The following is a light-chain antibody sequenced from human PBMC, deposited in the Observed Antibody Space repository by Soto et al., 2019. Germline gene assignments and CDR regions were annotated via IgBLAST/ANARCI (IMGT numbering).Light chain of an antibody. CDR3: QQLYIFPLT. V-gene: IGKV1-17*01. CDR2: AAS. CDR1: QGIRND. J-gene: IGKJ5*01. Sequence: DIQMTQSPSSLSASVGDRVTITCRASQGIRNDLAWYQQKPGKAPNLLMYAASTLQSGVPSRFSGGESGTEYTLTISSLQPEDSATYYCQQLYIFPLTFGQGTRLEIK.